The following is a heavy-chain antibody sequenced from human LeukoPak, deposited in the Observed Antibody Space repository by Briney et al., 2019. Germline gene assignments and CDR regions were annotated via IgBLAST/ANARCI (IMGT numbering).Heavy chain of an antibody. CDR1: GGSIGSSGYYY. D-gene: IGHD6-19*01. J-gene: IGHJ4*02. CDR3: ARQIGVTSSEDY. CDR2: VYYSGYT. Sequence: SETLSLTCTVSGGSIGSSGYYYWGWIRQPPGKGLEWIGSVYYSGYTYQSPSLKSRVTISVDTSKNQFSLKLSSVTAADTAVYYCARQIGVTSSEDYWGQGTLVTVSS. V-gene: IGHV4-39*01.